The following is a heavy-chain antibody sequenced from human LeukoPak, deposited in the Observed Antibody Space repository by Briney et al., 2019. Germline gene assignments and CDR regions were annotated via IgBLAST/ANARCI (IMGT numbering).Heavy chain of an antibody. D-gene: IGHD1-14*01. CDR3: ARARLDNDNWFDP. CDR1: GFTFSHFA. CDR2: IWYDGYST. V-gene: IGHV3-33*01. J-gene: IGHJ5*02. Sequence: PGGSLRLSCAASGFTFSHFALHWVRQAPGKGLEWLAVIWYDGYSTYYADSVKGRFTISRANSQNTFYLQMNSLAPEDTALYYCARARLDNDNWFDPWGQGTLVTVSS.